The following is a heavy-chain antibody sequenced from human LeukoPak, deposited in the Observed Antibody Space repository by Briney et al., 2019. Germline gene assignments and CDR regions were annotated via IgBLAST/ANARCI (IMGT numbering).Heavy chain of an antibody. CDR1: GGSFSGYY. CDR3: ARGLRYNWNDVRGRGYYYYMDV. Sequence: SETLSLTCAVYGGSFSGYYWSWIRQPPGKGVEWIGEINHSGSTNYNPSLKSRVTISVDTSKNQFSLKLSSVPAADTAVYYCARGLRYNWNDVRGRGYYYYMDVWGKGTTVTVSS. J-gene: IGHJ6*03. V-gene: IGHV4-34*01. D-gene: IGHD1-20*01. CDR2: INHSGST.